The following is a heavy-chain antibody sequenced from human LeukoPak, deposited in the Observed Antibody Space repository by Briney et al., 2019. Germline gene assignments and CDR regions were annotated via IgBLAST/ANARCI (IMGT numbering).Heavy chain of an antibody. J-gene: IGHJ4*02. Sequence: ASVKVSCKASGYTFTGYYMHWVRQAPGQGLEWMGRINPNSGGTNYAQKFQGRVTMTRDTSISAAYMELSRLRSDDTAVYCCARELEDFWSGGYYFDYWGQGTLVTVSS. CDR2: INPNSGGT. CDR1: GYTFTGYY. D-gene: IGHD3-3*01. V-gene: IGHV1-2*06. CDR3: ARELEDFWSGGYYFDY.